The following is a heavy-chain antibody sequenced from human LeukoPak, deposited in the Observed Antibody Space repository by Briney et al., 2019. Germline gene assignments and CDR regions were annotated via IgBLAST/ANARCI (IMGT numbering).Heavy chain of an antibody. CDR2: IYYSGST. CDR1: GGSISSTSNY. V-gene: IGHV4-39*01. Sequence: PSETLSLTCSVSGGSISSTSNYWGWIRQPPGTGLEWIGSIYYSGSTYYNPSLKSRVTISVDTSKNQFSLKLSSVTAADTAVYYCASGRLGHCGRTNCYDDDFDIWGQGTMVTVSS. J-gene: IGHJ3*02. CDR3: ASGRLGHCGRTNCYDDDFDI. D-gene: IGHD2-2*01.